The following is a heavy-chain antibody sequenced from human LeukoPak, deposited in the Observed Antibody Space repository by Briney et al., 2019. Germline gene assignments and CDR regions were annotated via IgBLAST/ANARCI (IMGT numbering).Heavy chain of an antibody. Sequence: GGSLRLSCAASGFTFSDYYMSWIRQAPGKGLEWVSYISSSGSTIYYADSVKGRFTISRDNAKNSLYLQMNSLRAEDTAVYYCARGSGYDSSGYYYDSNWFDPWGQGTLVTVSS. CDR1: GFTFSDYY. J-gene: IGHJ5*02. V-gene: IGHV3-11*01. CDR2: ISSSGSTI. D-gene: IGHD3-22*01. CDR3: ARGSGYDSSGYYYDSNWFDP.